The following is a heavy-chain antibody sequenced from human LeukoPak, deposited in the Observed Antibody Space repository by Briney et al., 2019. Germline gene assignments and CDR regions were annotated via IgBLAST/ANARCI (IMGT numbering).Heavy chain of an antibody. Sequence: ASVKVSCKASGYTFTGYYMHWVRQAPGQGLEWMGWINPNSGGTNYAQKFQGRVTMTRDTPISTAYMELSRLRSDDTAVYYCARDPHSTMIVVVTPFDYWGQGTLVTVSS. J-gene: IGHJ4*02. CDR3: ARDPHSTMIVVVTPFDY. CDR2: INPNSGGT. D-gene: IGHD3-22*01. V-gene: IGHV1-2*02. CDR1: GYTFTGYY.